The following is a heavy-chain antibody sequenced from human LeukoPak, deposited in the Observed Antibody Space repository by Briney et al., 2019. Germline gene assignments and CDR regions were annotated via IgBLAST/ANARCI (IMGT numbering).Heavy chain of an antibody. V-gene: IGHV3-7*01. CDR3: VRETGDSYWYFDL. CDR2: IKQDGSEK. Sequence: GGSLRLSCAASGFTFSSYWMSWVRQAPGKGLEWMANIKQDGSEKYLVDSVKGRFTISRDNAKNSLYLQMNSLRAEDTAVYYCVRETGDSYWYFDLWGRGALVTVSS. CDR1: GFTFSSYW. J-gene: IGHJ2*01. D-gene: IGHD7-27*01.